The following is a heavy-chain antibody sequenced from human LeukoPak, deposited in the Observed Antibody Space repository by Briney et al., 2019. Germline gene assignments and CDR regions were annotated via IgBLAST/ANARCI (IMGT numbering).Heavy chain of an antibody. CDR2: IRYDGSNK. J-gene: IGHJ4*02. V-gene: IGHV3-30*02. CDR1: GFTFSSYG. Sequence: GGSLRLSCAASGFTFSSYGMHWVRQAPGKGLEWVAFIRYDGSNKYYADSVKGRFTISRGNSKNTLYLQMNSLRVEDTAVYYCAKPSDLLWFGEAHFDYWGQGTLVTVSS. D-gene: IGHD3-10*01. CDR3: AKPSDLLWFGEAHFDY.